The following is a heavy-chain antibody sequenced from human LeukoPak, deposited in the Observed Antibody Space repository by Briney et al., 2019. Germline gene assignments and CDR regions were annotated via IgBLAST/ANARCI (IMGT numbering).Heavy chain of an antibody. J-gene: IGHJ4*02. CDR3: ASWEASTNY. Sequence: PGGSLRLSCAASGIIMTRYWMTWVRQVPGKGLEWVATIKPDGRDKYYVDSVKGRFTMSRDNGKNSVYLQMNSLRAEDTAVYYCASWEASTNYWGQGTLVTVSS. V-gene: IGHV3-7*01. CDR2: IKPDGRDK. D-gene: IGHD1-26*01. CDR1: GIIMTRYW.